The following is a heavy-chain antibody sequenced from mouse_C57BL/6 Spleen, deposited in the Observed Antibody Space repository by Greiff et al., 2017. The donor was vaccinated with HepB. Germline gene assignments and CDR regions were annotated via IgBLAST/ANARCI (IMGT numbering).Heavy chain of an antibody. J-gene: IGHJ2*01. CDR1: GFTFSSYG. CDR2: ISSGGSYT. V-gene: IGHV5-6*01. D-gene: IGHD1-1*01. Sequence: ELQLVESGGDLVKPGGSLKLSCAASGFTFSSYGMSWVRQTPDKRLEWVATISSGGSYTYYPDSVKGRFTISRDNAKNTLYLQMSSLKSEDTAMYYCARIYYYGSSFDYWGQGTTLTVSS. CDR3: ARIYYYGSSFDY.